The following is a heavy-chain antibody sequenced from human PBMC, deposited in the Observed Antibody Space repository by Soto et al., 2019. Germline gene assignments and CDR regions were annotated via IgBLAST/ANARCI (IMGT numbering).Heavy chain of an antibody. V-gene: IGHV3-74*01. CDR2: INIDGTTT. CDR3: ARDRFWSGLGYYGMDV. Sequence: SLRLSCAASGFTFSNYAINWVRQSPGKGLEWVSRINIDGTTTTYADSVKGRFTISRDNAENTLYLQMNSLRAEDTAVYYCARDRFWSGLGYYGMDVWGQGTTVTVSS. D-gene: IGHD3-3*01. CDR1: GFTFSNYA. J-gene: IGHJ6*02.